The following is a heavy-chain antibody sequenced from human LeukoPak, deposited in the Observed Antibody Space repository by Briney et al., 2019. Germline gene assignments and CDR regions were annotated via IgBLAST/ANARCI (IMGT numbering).Heavy chain of an antibody. CDR2: INPNSGGT. CDR1: GYTFTGYY. Sequence: ASVKVSCKASGYTFTGYYVHWVRRAPGQGLEWMGWINPNSGGTNCAQKFQGRVTMTRDTSISTAYMELSRLRSDDTAVYYCARDLRYYYDSSGPRTPYYYGMDVWGQGTTVTVSS. D-gene: IGHD3-22*01. V-gene: IGHV1-2*02. J-gene: IGHJ6*02. CDR3: ARDLRYYYDSSGPRTPYYYGMDV.